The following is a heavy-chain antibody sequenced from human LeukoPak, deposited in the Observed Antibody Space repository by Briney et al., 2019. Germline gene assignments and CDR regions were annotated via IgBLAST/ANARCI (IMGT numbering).Heavy chain of an antibody. Sequence: PGGSLRLSCAASGFTFSSYAMSWVRQAPGKGLEWVSAISGSGGSTYYADSVKGRFTISRDNSKNTLYLQMNSLRAEDTAVYYCAGGRYYYYGMDVWGQGTTVTVSS. V-gene: IGHV3-23*01. CDR1: GFTFSSYA. CDR3: AGGRYYYYGMDV. D-gene: IGHD1-26*01. CDR2: ISGSGGST. J-gene: IGHJ6*02.